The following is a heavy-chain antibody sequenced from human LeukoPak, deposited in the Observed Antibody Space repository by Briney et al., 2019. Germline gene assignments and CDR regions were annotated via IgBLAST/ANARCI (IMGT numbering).Heavy chain of an antibody. Sequence: GGSLRLSCVASGFTFDDYAMYWVRQVPGKGLEWVSGISWNSDTIDYADSVKGRFTISRDNAQNSMYLQMNSLRVEDTAVYYCTSWGDTTAEYFQRWGQGTLVTVSS. CDR2: ISWNSDTI. J-gene: IGHJ1*01. V-gene: IGHV3-9*01. CDR3: TSWGDTTAEYFQR. D-gene: IGHD2-21*02. CDR1: GFTFDDYA.